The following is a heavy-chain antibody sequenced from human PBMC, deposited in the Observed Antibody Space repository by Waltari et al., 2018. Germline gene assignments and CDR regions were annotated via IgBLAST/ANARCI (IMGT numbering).Heavy chain of an antibody. CDR1: GFTFSSYW. V-gene: IGHV3-7*01. CDR3: ARGMTPYSNHDWFDP. D-gene: IGHD4-4*01. CDR2: RKQDGSEK. Sequence: EVQLVESGGGLVQPGGSLRLSCAASGFTFSSYWMSWVRQAPGKGLEWGANRKQDGSEKYYVDSLKSRFAISRYNAKNSLYLQMNSLRAEDTAVYYCARGMTPYSNHDWFDPWGQGTLVTVSS. J-gene: IGHJ5*02.